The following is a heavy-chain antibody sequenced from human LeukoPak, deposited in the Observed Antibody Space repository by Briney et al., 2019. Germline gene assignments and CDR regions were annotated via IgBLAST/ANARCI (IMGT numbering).Heavy chain of an antibody. CDR1: GYTFTTYF. J-gene: IGHJ4*02. Sequence: ASVKVSCKASGYTFTTYFMHWVRQAPGQGPEWIGKINPSSGSTTYAQRFQGRVTMTRDTSTSTLYMELISLRSEDTAVYYCAREVVRYERRGSWDYWGQGTLVTVSS. CDR3: AREVVRYERRGSWDY. CDR2: INPSSGST. V-gene: IGHV1-46*01. D-gene: IGHD3-22*01.